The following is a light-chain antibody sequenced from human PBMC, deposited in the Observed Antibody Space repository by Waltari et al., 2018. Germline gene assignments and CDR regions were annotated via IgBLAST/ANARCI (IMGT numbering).Light chain of an antibody. CDR2: EAS. J-gene: IGKJ1*01. V-gene: IGKV1-5*01. CDR3: QHYSGFSSRT. CDR1: QSISNY. Sequence: DIQMTQSPSTLSPSVGDTVTITCRASQSISNYLAWYQQKPGKAPKLLIYEASTLKNGGPSRFSGSVSGTEFTLTISSLQPDDFATYYCQHYSGFSSRTFGQGTKVDIK.